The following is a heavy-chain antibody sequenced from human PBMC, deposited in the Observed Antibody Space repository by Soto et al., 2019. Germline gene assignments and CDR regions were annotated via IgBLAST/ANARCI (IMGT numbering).Heavy chain of an antibody. D-gene: IGHD6-13*01. Sequence: GGSLRLSCTASGFTFGDYAMSWVRQAPGKGLEWVGFIRSKAYGGTTEYAASVKGRFTISRDDSKSIAYLQMNSLKTEDTAVYYCTREGQLGSYYYYGMDVWGQGTTVTVSS. CDR3: TREGQLGSYYYYGMDV. V-gene: IGHV3-49*04. CDR2: IRSKAYGGTT. J-gene: IGHJ6*02. CDR1: GFTFGDYA.